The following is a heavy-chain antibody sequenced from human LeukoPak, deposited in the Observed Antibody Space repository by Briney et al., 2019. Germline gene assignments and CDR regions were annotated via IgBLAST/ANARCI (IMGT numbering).Heavy chain of an antibody. CDR1: GGSISSYY. Sequence: SETLSLTCTVSGGSISSYYWSWIRQPAGKGLEWIGRVYTSGSTNYNPSLKSRVTISVDTSKNQFSLKLSSVTAADTAVYYCAREGGLQHHFDYWGQGTLVTVSS. CDR3: AREGGLQHHFDY. J-gene: IGHJ4*02. CDR2: VYTSGST. V-gene: IGHV4-4*07. D-gene: IGHD4-11*01.